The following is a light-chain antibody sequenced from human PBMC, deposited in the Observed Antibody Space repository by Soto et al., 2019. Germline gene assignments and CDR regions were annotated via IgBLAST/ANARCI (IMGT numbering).Light chain of an antibody. CDR1: QSVSSSY. V-gene: IGKV3-20*01. Sequence: EIVLTQSPGTLSLSPGERATLSCRASQSVSSSYLAWYQQKPGQAPRLLIYGASSRATGIPDRFSGSGSGTDFTLTISRLEPEDFAGYYCKQYGSSPSTFGQGTKVEIK. CDR3: KQYGSSPST. CDR2: GAS. J-gene: IGKJ1*01.